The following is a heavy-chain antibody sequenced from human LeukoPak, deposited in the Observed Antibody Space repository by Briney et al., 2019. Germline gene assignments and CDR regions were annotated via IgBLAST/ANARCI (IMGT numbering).Heavy chain of an antibody. CDR3: ARGIAYDFSVDAFDI. CDR2: LSFSRSP. D-gene: IGHD3-3*01. Sequence: SETLSLTCTVSGGSMTNYYWSWIRQPPGKAPEWIAYLSFSRSPYYNPSFQSRVTISMDASTNRFSLRLDSLSAADTAVYYCARGIAYDFSVDAFDIWGQGTLVTVSS. V-gene: IGHV4-59*08. CDR1: GGSMTNYY. J-gene: IGHJ3*02.